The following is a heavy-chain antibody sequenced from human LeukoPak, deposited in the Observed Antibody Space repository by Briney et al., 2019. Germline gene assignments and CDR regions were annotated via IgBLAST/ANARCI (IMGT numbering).Heavy chain of an antibody. Sequence: PSETLSLTCTVSGYSISSGYYWGWIRQPPGKGLEWIGSLYHSGSTYNNPSLKSRVTISVDTSKNQFSLKLSSVTAADTAVYYCARLTPEGIFCTNGVCYTSWFDPWGQGTLVTVSS. D-gene: IGHD2-8*01. V-gene: IGHV4-38-2*02. J-gene: IGHJ5*02. CDR2: LYHSGST. CDR3: ARLTPEGIFCTNGVCYTSWFDP. CDR1: GYSISSGYY.